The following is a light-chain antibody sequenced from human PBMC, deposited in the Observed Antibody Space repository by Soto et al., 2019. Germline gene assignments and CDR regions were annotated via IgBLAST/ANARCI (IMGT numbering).Light chain of an antibody. CDR2: KAS. CDR3: QQYKSYPPLP. Sequence: DIQMTQSPSTLSASVGDRVTITCRASQSISSWLAWYQQKPGKAPKLLIYKASSLESGVPSRFSGSGSGTEFTLTISSLQPDDFANYYCQQYKSYPPLPFGGGTKVEIK. J-gene: IGKJ4*01. CDR1: QSISSW. V-gene: IGKV1-5*03.